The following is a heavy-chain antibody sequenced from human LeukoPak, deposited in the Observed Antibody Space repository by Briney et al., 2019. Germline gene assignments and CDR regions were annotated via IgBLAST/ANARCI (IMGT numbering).Heavy chain of an antibody. CDR3: AKTPASGYITIFHYFDY. V-gene: IGHV3-23*01. D-gene: IGHD3-3*01. Sequence: GGSLRLSCAASGFTFSSYAMSWVRQAPGKGLEWVSAISGSGGSTYYADSVKGRFTISRDNSKNTLYLQMNSLRAEDTAVYYCAKTPASGYITIFHYFDYWGQGTLVTVSS. CDR1: GFTFSSYA. J-gene: IGHJ4*02. CDR2: ISGSGGST.